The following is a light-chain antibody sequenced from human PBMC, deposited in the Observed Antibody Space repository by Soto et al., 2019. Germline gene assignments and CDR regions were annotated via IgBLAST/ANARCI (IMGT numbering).Light chain of an antibody. Sequence: IRMTQSPSSFSASTGDRVTITCRASQGISSYLAWYQQKPGKAPKLLIYAASTLQSGVPSRFSVSGSGTDFTLTISCLKSEDFATYYCQQYYSYPEAFGQGTKVDIK. J-gene: IGKJ1*01. V-gene: IGKV1-8*01. CDR2: AAS. CDR1: QGISSY. CDR3: QQYYSYPEA.